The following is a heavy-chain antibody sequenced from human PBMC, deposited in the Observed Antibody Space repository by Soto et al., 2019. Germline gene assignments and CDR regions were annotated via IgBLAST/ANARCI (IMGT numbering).Heavy chain of an antibody. V-gene: IGHV3-23*01. CDR1: GFTFGNYA. D-gene: IGHD1-26*01. CDR2: ISGNGGGT. CDR3: AQWKERPAPSSTTS. Sequence: PGGSLILSCAASGFTFGNYAMRWVRQAPGKGLEGVSTISGNGGGTYYADSVKGRFTISRDNSKNTLYLRMNSLRDEHTALYSCAQWKERPAPSSTTSWGKGTMVTV. J-gene: IGHJ5*02.